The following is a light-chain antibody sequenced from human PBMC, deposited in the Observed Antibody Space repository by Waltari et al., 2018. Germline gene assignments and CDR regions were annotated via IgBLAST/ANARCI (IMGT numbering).Light chain of an antibody. Sequence: SSELTQPSSVSVSPGQTARITCSGDLLAKRYARWFQQKPGQAPLLIIYQDKERPSGFPERFSSSSSGTTVTLTISGAQVEDEADYYCYSAADKGVFGGGTKLTVL. CDR1: LLAKRY. V-gene: IGLV3-27*01. J-gene: IGLJ3*02. CDR3: YSAADKGV. CDR2: QDK.